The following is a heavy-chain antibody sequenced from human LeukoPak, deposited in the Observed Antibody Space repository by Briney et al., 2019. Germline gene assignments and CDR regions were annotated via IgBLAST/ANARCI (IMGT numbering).Heavy chain of an antibody. CDR3: ARGGREMATMLTFDY. Sequence: ASVKVSCKASGYTFTGYYMHWVRQAPGQGLEWMGWINPNSGGTNYAQKFQGRVTMTRDTSISTAYMELSRLRSDDTAVYYCARGGREMATMLTFDYWGQGTLVTVSS. CDR2: INPNSGGT. J-gene: IGHJ4*02. CDR1: GYTFTGYY. V-gene: IGHV1-2*02. D-gene: IGHD5-24*01.